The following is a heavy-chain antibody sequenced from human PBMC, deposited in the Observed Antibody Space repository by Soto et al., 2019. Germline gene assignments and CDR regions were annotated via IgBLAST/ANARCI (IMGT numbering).Heavy chain of an antibody. CDR2: ISANSGNT. Sequence: QVQLVQSGAEVKKPGASVKVSCKDFGFIFNNYAISWVRQAPGQGLEWMGWISANSGNTNYAQKLQGRVTMTTATCTRTAYMGLRSLRSDATAVYYCATAGNDDSSCRDFGGKVTLVIVSS. CDR1: GFIFNNYA. CDR3: ATAGNDDSSCRDF. J-gene: IGHJ4*02. D-gene: IGHD3-22*01. V-gene: IGHV1-18*04.